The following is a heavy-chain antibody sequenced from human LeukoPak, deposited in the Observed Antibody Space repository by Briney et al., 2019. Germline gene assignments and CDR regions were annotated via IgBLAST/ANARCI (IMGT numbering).Heavy chain of an antibody. CDR3: ARFGAPVTNYYYYMDV. Sequence: GGSLRLSCAASGFTFSSYAMSWVRQAPGKGLEWVANIKQDGSEKYYVDSVKGRFTISRDNAKNSLYLQMNSLRAEDTAVYYCARFGAPVTNYYYYMDVWGKGTTVTVSS. CDR2: IKQDGSEK. CDR1: GFTFSSYA. V-gene: IGHV3-7*01. D-gene: IGHD3-16*01. J-gene: IGHJ6*03.